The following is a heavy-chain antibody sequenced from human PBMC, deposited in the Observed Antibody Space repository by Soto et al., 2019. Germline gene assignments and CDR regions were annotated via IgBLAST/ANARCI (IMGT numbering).Heavy chain of an antibody. Sequence: ASVKVSCKVSGYTLTELSMHWVRQAPGKGLEWMGGFDPEDGETIYAQKFQGRVTMTEDTSTDTAYMELSSLRSEDTAVYYCATGPVANYDILTAYYNDSLGQGALVTVSS. CDR3: ATGPVANYDILTAYYNDS. D-gene: IGHD3-9*01. V-gene: IGHV1-24*01. CDR1: GYTLTELS. J-gene: IGHJ5*01. CDR2: FDPEDGET.